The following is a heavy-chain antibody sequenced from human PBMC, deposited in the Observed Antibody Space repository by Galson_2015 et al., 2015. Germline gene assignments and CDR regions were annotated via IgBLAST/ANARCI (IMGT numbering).Heavy chain of an antibody. D-gene: IGHD3-3*01. CDR2: IYYTGSP. CDR3: ARDGSAYYTGWFDP. J-gene: IGHJ5*02. V-gene: IGHV4-28*03. Sequence: TCAVSGGSISSSNWWSWIRQPPGKGLEWIGYIYYTGSPNYNPSLKSRVTISVDTSKNEFSLKLTSVTAADTAVYYCARDGSAYYTGWFDPWGQGTLVTVSS. CDR1: GGSISSSNW.